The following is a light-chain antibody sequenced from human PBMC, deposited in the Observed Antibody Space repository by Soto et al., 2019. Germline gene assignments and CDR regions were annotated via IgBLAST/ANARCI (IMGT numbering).Light chain of an antibody. CDR2: GAS. V-gene: IGKV3-20*01. Sequence: EIVLTQSPGSLSLSPGERATLSCRASQSVSSSFFAWYQQRPGQAPRLLIYGASSRATGIPGRFSGSGSGTDFTFTISRLELEDFAVYYCQQYGSSVTYVHGTKVEIK. CDR1: QSVSSSF. CDR3: QQYGSSVT. J-gene: IGKJ1*01.